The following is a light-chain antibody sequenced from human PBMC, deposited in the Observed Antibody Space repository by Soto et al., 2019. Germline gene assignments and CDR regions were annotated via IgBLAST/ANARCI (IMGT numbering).Light chain of an antibody. CDR1: QSVSNNY. V-gene: IGKV3-20*01. Sequence: EIVFTQSPGSLSLSPGDRATLSCRASQSVSNNYLAWYQQKPGQAPRLLIYGASSRATGIADRFSGSGSGTDFTLTISRLEPEDFAVYYCQQYGSSGTFGQGTKVDIK. CDR3: QQYGSSGT. CDR2: GAS. J-gene: IGKJ1*01.